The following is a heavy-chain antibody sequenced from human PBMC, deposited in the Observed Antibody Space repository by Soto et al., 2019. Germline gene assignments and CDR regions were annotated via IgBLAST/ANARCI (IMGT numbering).Heavy chain of an antibody. V-gene: IGHV4-34*01. CDR2: INHSGST. J-gene: IGHJ4*02. D-gene: IGHD6-6*01. Sequence: QVQLQQWGAGLLKPSETLSLTCAVYGGSFSGYYWSWIRQPPGKGLEWIGEINHSGSTNYNPSLKSRVTISVDTSKNQFFLKLSSVTAADTAVYYCARSPTRLAARPTPFDYWGQGTLVTVSS. CDR3: ARSPTRLAARPTPFDY. CDR1: GGSFSGYY.